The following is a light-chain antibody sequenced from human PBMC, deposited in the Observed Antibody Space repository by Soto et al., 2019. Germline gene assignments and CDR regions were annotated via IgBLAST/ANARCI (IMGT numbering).Light chain of an antibody. Sequence: EIVLTQSPATLPLSPGERATLSCMASQSVGSSYLAWYQQKPGQAPRLLIYGASSRATGISDRFSGSGSGTDFTLTISRLEPEDFAVYHCQQYGSLSWTFGQGTKVDI. CDR2: GAS. CDR1: QSVGSSY. CDR3: QQYGSLSWT. J-gene: IGKJ1*01. V-gene: IGKV3-20*01.